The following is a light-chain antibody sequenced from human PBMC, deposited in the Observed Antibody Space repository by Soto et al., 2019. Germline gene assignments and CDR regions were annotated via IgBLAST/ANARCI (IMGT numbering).Light chain of an antibody. CDR2: GAS. Sequence: EIVLTQSPGTLSLSPGERATLSCRASQSVSSSYLAWYQQKPGQAPRLLIYGASSRATGIPDRFSGSGSGTDFTLTISRLEPEDSATYYCHQAQTFPYTFGPGTKV. V-gene: IGKV3-20*01. J-gene: IGKJ3*01. CDR3: HQAQTFPYT. CDR1: QSVSSSY.